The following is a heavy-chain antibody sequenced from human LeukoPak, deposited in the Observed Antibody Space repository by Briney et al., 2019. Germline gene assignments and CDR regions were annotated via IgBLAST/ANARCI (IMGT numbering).Heavy chain of an antibody. Sequence: PSETLSLTCTVSGGSISSSSYYWGWIRQPPGKGLEWIGSIYYSGSTYYNPSLKSRVTISVDTSKNQFSLKLSSVTAADTAVYYCARVTAYDGNGYYKYYFDYWGQGTLVTVSS. CDR3: ARVTAYDGNGYYKYYFDY. J-gene: IGHJ4*02. CDR2: IYYSGST. D-gene: IGHD3-22*01. CDR1: GGSISSSSYY. V-gene: IGHV4-39*01.